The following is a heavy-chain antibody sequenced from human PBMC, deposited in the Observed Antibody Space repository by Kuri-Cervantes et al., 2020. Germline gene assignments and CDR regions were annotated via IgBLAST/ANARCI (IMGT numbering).Heavy chain of an antibody. V-gene: IGHV1-2*02. J-gene: IGHJ6*02. CDR1: GYTFTGYY. CDR3: AREGYYDSSGYYYESHYYGMDV. D-gene: IGHD3-22*01. CDR2: INPNSGDT. Sequence: ASVKVSCMASGYTFTGYYIHWVRQAPGQGLEWMGWINPNSGDTNYAQKSQGRVTMTRDTSTSTAYMELRSLRSDDTAVYYCAREGYYDSSGYYYESHYYGMDVWGQGTTVTVSS.